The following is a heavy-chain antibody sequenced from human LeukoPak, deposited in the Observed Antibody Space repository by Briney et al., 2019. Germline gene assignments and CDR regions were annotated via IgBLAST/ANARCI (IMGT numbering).Heavy chain of an antibody. D-gene: IGHD3-22*01. V-gene: IGHV1-2*02. Sequence: ASVKVSCKASGYTFTGYYMHWVRQAPGQGLEWMGWINPNSGGTNYAQKFQGRVTMTRDTSISTAYMELSRLRSDDTAVYYCARQLYDSSGYYLGFDHWGQGTLVTVSS. J-gene: IGHJ4*02. CDR2: INPNSGGT. CDR3: ARQLYDSSGYYLGFDH. CDR1: GYTFTGYY.